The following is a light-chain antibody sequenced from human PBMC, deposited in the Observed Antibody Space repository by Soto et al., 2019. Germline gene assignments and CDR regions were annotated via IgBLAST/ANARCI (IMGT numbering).Light chain of an antibody. V-gene: IGKV3-20*01. CDR3: QQYCSSPPYT. J-gene: IGKJ2*01. CDR1: QSVSSSY. CDR2: GAS. Sequence: EIVLTQSPGTLSLSPGEIATLSCRASQSVSSSYLAWYQQKPGQAPRLLIYGASSRATGIPDRFSGSGSGTAFTLTISRLEPEDFAVYYCQQYCSSPPYTFGQGTKLEIK.